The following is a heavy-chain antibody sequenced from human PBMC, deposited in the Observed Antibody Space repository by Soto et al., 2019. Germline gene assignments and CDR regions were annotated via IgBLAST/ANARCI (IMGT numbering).Heavy chain of an antibody. V-gene: IGHV4-34*01. CDR3: ATSRSSGGLGPSYDILTGYFHYYYYGMDV. CDR2: INHSGST. J-gene: IGHJ6*02. Sequence: SETLSLTCAFYGWSFSGYYWSWIRQPPGKGLEWIGEINHSGSTNYNPSLKSRVTISVDTSKNQFSLERSSVTAADTAVYYCATSRSSGGLGPSYDILTGYFHYYYYGMDVWGQGTTVTVSS. CDR1: GWSFSGYY. D-gene: IGHD3-9*01.